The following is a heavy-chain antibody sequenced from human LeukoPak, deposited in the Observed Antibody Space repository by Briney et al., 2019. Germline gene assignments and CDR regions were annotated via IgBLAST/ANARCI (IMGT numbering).Heavy chain of an antibody. CDR2: INPNSGGT. Sequence: ASVKVSCKASGYAFTVYYMHWVRQAPGQGLEWMGWINPNSGGTNYAQKFQGRVTMTRDTSISTAYMELSRLRSDDTAVYYCARSRPTVAGSTLNYFDCWGQGTLVTVSS. CDR3: ARSRPTVAGSTLNYFDC. D-gene: IGHD6-19*01. CDR1: GYAFTVYY. V-gene: IGHV1-2*02. J-gene: IGHJ4*02.